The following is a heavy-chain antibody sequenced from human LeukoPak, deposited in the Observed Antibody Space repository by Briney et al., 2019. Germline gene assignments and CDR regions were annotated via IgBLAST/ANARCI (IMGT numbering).Heavy chain of an antibody. V-gene: IGHV4-34*01. CDR2: INHSGST. CDR3: ARDGGYYYYYYYGMDV. J-gene: IGHJ6*02. D-gene: IGHD5-12*01. Sequence: SETLSLTCTVSGGSISSYYWSWIRQPPGKGLEWIGEINHSGSTNYNPSLKSRVTISVDTSKNQFSLKLSSVTAADTAVYYCARDGGYYYYYYYGMDVWGQGTTVTVSS. CDR1: GGSISSYY.